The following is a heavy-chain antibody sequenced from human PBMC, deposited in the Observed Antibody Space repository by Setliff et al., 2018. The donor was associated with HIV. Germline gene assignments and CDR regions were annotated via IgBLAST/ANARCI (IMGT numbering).Heavy chain of an antibody. V-gene: IGHV3-15*01. J-gene: IGHJ5*01. CDR2: IQRNADGGTT. CDR3: TPIHNYTDHCPDS. CDR1: GGSEFTFSDVW. Sequence: GGSLRLSCVVSGGSEFTFSDVWMCWVRQAPGKGLEWIGHIQRNADGGTTDVAAPVKGRFTISRDDSQNMVYLQMNSLKTEDTAMYYCTPIHNYTDHCPDSWGQGTLVTVSS. D-gene: IGHD2-21*02.